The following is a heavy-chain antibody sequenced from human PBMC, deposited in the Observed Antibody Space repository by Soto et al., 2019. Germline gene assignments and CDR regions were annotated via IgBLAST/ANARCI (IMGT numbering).Heavy chain of an antibody. J-gene: IGHJ6*02. D-gene: IGHD3-3*01. CDR3: AREEWTDRRPYLYSGMDV. Sequence: EVQLLESGGGSVQPGGSLKLSCAVSGFTFSIYAVCWVRQAPGRGPEWVAGINDDGDRTYYADSAKGRFTISRDNSKNTLYLQMNSLRAEDTAVYYCAREEWTDRRPYLYSGMDVWGQGTTVTVSS. CDR2: INDDGDRT. CDR1: GFTFSIYA. V-gene: IGHV3-23*01.